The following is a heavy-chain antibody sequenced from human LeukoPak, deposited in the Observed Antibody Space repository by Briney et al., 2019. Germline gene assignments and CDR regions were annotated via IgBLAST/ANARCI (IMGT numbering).Heavy chain of an antibody. Sequence: IPSETLSLTCAVYGRSFSGYYWSWIRQPPGKGLEWLGEINHSGSTNYNPSLKSRVTISVDTSKNQFSLKLSSVTAADTAVYYCARALSSSWYGDYWGQGTLVTVSS. CDR2: INHSGST. CDR3: ARALSSSWYGDY. D-gene: IGHD6-13*01. J-gene: IGHJ4*02. V-gene: IGHV4-34*01. CDR1: GRSFSGYY.